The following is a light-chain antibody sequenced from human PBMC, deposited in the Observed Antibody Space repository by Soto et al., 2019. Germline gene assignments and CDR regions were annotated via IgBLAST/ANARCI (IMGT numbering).Light chain of an antibody. Sequence: QSVVTQPPSASGTPGQRVTISCSGSSSNIGSNSVSWYQQLPGTAPKLLIYTNNQRPSGVPDRFSGSKSGTSASLAISGLQSEHEADYYCAAWDDSLNGPVFGGGTQLTVL. CDR3: AAWDDSLNGPV. V-gene: IGLV1-44*01. CDR2: TNN. J-gene: IGLJ7*01. CDR1: SSNIGSNS.